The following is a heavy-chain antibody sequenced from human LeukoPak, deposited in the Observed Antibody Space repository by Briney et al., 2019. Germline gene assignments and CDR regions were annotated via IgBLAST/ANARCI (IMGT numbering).Heavy chain of an antibody. CDR3: ARGHFGVVLDY. CDR1: GFTFSSYS. J-gene: IGHJ4*02. V-gene: IGHV3-21*01. Sequence: GGSLRLSCAGSGFTFSSYSMIWVRQAPGKGLEWVASIRGDSTETRYAGSVMGRFTISRDNAKKSLYLQMNSLRAEDTAVYYCARGHFGVVLDYWGQGTLVTVSS. D-gene: IGHD3-3*01. CDR2: IRGDSTET.